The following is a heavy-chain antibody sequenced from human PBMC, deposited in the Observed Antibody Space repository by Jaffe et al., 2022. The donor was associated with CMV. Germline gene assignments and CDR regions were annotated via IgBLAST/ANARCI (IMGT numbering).Heavy chain of an antibody. Sequence: EVQLVESGGGLVQPGRSLRLSCAASGFTFDDYAMHWVRQAPGKGLEWVSGISWNSGSIGYADSVKGRFTISRDNAKNSLYLQMNSLRAEDTALYYCAKDSGSVTGTTGLGMDVWGQGTTVTVSS. CDR1: GFTFDDYA. CDR2: ISWNSGSI. D-gene: IGHD1-7*01. V-gene: IGHV3-9*01. J-gene: IGHJ6*02. CDR3: AKDSGSVTGTTGLGMDV.